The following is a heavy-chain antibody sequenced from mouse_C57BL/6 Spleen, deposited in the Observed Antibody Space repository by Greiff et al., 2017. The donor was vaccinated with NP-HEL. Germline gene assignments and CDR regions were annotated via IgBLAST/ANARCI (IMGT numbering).Heavy chain of an antibody. V-gene: IGHV5-4*01. J-gene: IGHJ4*01. D-gene: IGHD2-1*01. CDR1: GFTFSSYA. CDR2: ISDGGSYT. Sequence: EVQLVESGGGLVKPGGSLKLSCAASGFTFSSYAMSWVRQTPEKRLEWVATISDGGSYTYYPDNVKGRFTISRDNAKNNLYLQMSHLKSEDTAMYYCARDQDYYGNLYYAMDYWGQGTSVTVSS. CDR3: ARDQDYYGNLYYAMDY.